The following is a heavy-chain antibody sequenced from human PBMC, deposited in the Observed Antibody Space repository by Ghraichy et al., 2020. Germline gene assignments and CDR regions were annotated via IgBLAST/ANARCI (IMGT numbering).Heavy chain of an antibody. CDR2: IKYDGSEK. V-gene: IGHV3-7*03. CDR1: GFTFRNYY. CDR3: AREDWFYFDY. D-gene: IGHD3/OR15-3a*01. Sequence: GALRLSCAVSGFTFRNYYMTWVRQAPGKGLEWVANIKYDGSEKYYVDSVKGRFTISRDNAKNSLFLQMNSLRADDTAVYYCAREDWFYFDYWGQGTLVTVSS. J-gene: IGHJ4*02.